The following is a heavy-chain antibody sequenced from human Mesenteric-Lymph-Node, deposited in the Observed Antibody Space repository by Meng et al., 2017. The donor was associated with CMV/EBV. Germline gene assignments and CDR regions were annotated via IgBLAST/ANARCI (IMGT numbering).Heavy chain of an antibody. CDR2: SSGYNTNT. V-gene: IGHV1-18*01. CDR3: ARDHLGRGTSPPDY. Sequence: ASVKVSCKASGYTFTNYGISWVRQAPGQGLEWMGWSSGYNTNTNYAQNLQDRVTMTTDTSTSTAYMELRSLRSDDTAVYYCARDHLGRGTSPPDYWGQGTLVTVSS. J-gene: IGHJ4*02. CDR1: GYTFTNYG. D-gene: IGHD7-27*01.